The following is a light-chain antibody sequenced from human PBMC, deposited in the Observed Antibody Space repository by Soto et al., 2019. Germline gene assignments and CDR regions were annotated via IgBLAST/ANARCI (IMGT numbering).Light chain of an antibody. Sequence: QSLLTQPASVSGSPGQSITISCTGTSSDVGGYNYVSWYQQHPGKAPKLMIYDVSERPSGVPDRFSGSKSGTTASLTISGLQAEDEADYYCCSYAGSYTFYVFGTGTKVTVL. CDR1: SSDVGGYNY. CDR2: DVS. J-gene: IGLJ1*01. CDR3: CSYAGSYTFYV. V-gene: IGLV2-11*01.